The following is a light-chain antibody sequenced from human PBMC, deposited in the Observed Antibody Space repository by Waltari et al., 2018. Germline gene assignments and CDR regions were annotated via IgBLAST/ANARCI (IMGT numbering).Light chain of an antibody. CDR1: QSVTSNY. CDR3: QQYDRSPET. J-gene: IGKJ2*01. V-gene: IGKV3-20*01. Sequence: EIVLTQSPGTLSLSPGERATLSCRASQSVTSNYLAWYQQRPGQAPRLLIYGASNRATGIPDRFSGSGPGTDFSLTINRLEPEDFAVYYCQQYDRSPETFGQGTKLEIK. CDR2: GAS.